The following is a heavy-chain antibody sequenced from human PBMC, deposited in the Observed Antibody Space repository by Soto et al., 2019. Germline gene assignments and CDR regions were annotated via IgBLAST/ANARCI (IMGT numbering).Heavy chain of an antibody. J-gene: IGHJ5*02. V-gene: IGHV2-5*02. CDR2: IYWDDDK. Sequence: QITLKESGPTLVKPTQTLTLTCTLSGFSLSTSGVGVGWIRQPPGKALEWLTLIYWDDDKRYSPSLKSRLTNTKDTSKNPVVLTMTNMDPVDTATYYCALRRGYCSGGSCYSIWFDPWGQGTLVTVSS. CDR1: GFSLSTSGVG. CDR3: ALRRGYCSGGSCYSIWFDP. D-gene: IGHD2-15*01.